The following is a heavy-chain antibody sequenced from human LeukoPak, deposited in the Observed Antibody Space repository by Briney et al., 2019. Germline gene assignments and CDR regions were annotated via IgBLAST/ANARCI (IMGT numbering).Heavy chain of an antibody. CDR1: GGTFSSYA. CDR2: IIPIFGTA. J-gene: IGHJ4*02. V-gene: IGHV1-69*06. CDR3: ASGTGYFDWLFSFDY. D-gene: IGHD3-9*01. Sequence: ASVKVSCKASGGTFSSYAISWVRQAPGQGLEWMGGIIPIFGTANYAQKFQGRVTITADKSTSTAYMGLSSLRSEDTAVYYCASGTGYFDWLFSFDYWGQGTLVTVSS.